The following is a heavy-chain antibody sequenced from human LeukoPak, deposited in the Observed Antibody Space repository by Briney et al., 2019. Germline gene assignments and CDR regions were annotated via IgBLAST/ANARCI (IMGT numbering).Heavy chain of an antibody. J-gene: IGHJ4*02. D-gene: IGHD4-17*01. V-gene: IGHV4-39*07. CDR2: IYTSGST. CDR3: ARAGGATVTTIFDY. CDR1: GGSISSSSHY. Sequence: SSETLSLTCTVSGGSISSSSHYWGWIRQPPGKGLEWIGSIYTSGSTNYNPPLKSRVTMSVDTSKNQFSLKLSSVTAADTAVYYCARAGGATVTTIFDYWGQGTLVTVSS.